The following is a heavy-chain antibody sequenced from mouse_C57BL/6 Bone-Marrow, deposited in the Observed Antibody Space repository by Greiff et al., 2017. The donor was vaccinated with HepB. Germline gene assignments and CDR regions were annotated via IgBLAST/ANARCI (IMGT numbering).Heavy chain of an antibody. V-gene: IGHV1-64*01. CDR3: ARCHLLYFDY. CDR1: GYTFTSYW. Sequence: QVQLQQPGAELVKPGASVKLSCKASGYTFTSYWMHWVKQRPGQGLEWIGMIHPTSGSTNYNEKFKSKATLTVDKSSSTAYMQLSSLTSDDSAVYYCARCHLLYFDYWGQGTTLTVSS. CDR2: IHPTSGST. D-gene: IGHD2-1*01. J-gene: IGHJ2*01.